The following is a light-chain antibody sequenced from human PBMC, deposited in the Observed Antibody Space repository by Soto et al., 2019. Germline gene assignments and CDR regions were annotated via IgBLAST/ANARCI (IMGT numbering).Light chain of an antibody. J-gene: IGKJ2*03. CDR3: QQYGSSPYS. CDR2: GAS. CDR1: QSVSSSY. Sequence: EIVLTQSSGTLSLSPGERATLSCRASQSVSSSYLAWYQQKPGQAPRLLIHGASSRATGIPDRFSGSGSGTDFTLTISRLEPEDFAVYYCQQYGSSPYSFGQGTKLEIK. V-gene: IGKV3-20*01.